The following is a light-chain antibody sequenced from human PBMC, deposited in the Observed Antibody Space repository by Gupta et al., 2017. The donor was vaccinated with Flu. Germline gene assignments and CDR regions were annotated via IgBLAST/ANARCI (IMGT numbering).Light chain of an antibody. Sequence: DIQMTQSPSSLSASVGDRVTITCQASHDISNYLNWYQQKPGKAPKLLIYDASNSETGVPSRFSGSGSATDFTLTIRRLHPEDIATYYCQPYDNLPFTFGRGTRVEIK. CDR3: QPYDNLPFT. V-gene: IGKV1-33*01. CDR1: HDISNY. J-gene: IGKJ4*01. CDR2: DAS.